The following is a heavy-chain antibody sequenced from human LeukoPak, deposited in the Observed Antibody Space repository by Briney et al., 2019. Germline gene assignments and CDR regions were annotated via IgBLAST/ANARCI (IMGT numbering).Heavy chain of an antibody. CDR2: ISAYNGNT. V-gene: IGHV1-18*01. CDR1: GYTFTSYG. CDR3: ARDPPPPSGYCSSTSCLGGLDAFDI. Sequence: GASVKVSCKASGYTFTSYGISWVRQAPGQGLEWIGWISAYNGNTNYAQKLQGRVTMTTDTSTSTAYMELRSLRSDDTAVYYCARDPPPPSGYCSSTSCLGGLDAFDIWGQGTMVTVSS. J-gene: IGHJ3*02. D-gene: IGHD2-2*01.